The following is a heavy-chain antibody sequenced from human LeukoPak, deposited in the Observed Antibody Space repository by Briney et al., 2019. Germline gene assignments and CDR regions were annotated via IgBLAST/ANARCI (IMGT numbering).Heavy chain of an antibody. CDR2: ISAYNGNT. D-gene: IGHD6-13*01. J-gene: IGHJ1*01. Sequence: ASVKVSCKASGYTFTSYGITWVRQAPGQGLEWMGWISAYNGNTNYAQKLQGRVTKTTDKSTSTAYMELRSLRSDDTAVYYCARTGYSSSWYDAEYFHHWGQGTLVAVSS. CDR1: GYTFTSYG. CDR3: ARTGYSSSWYDAEYFHH. V-gene: IGHV1-18*01.